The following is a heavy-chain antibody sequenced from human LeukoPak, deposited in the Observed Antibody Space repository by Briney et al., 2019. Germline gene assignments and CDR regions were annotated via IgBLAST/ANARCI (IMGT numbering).Heavy chain of an antibody. Sequence: ASVKVSXKASGYTFTGYYMHWVRQAPGQGLEWIGRINPNSGGTNYAQKFQGRVTMTRDTSISTAYMELSRLRSDDTAVYYCATKYSGSTTVFDYWGQGTLVTVSS. CDR1: GYTFTGYY. V-gene: IGHV1-2*06. D-gene: IGHD1-26*01. CDR2: INPNSGGT. CDR3: ATKYSGSTTVFDY. J-gene: IGHJ4*02.